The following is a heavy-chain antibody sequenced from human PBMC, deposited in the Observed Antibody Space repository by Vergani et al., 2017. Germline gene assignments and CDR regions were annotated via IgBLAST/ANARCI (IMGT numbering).Heavy chain of an antibody. V-gene: IGHV3-15*01. CDR1: GFTFSNAW. CDR3: TTDLGYYDSSGYYYVNWGEYFQH. Sequence: EVQLVESGGGLVKPGGSLRLSCAASGFTFSNAWMSWVRQAPGKGLEWVGRIKSKTDGGTTDYAAPVKGRFTISRDDSKNTPYLQMNSLKTEDTAVYYCTTDLGYYDSSGYYYVNWGEYFQHWGQGTLVTVSS. D-gene: IGHD3-22*01. J-gene: IGHJ1*01. CDR2: IKSKTDGGTT.